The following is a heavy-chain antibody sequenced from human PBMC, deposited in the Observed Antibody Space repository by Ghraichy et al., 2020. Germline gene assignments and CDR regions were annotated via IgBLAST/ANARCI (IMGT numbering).Heavy chain of an antibody. CDR1: GFTFSSYA. Sequence: GGSLRLSCAASGFTFSSYAMSWVRQAPGKGLEWVSAISGSGGSTYYADSVKGRFTISRDNSKNTLYLQRNSLRAEDTAVYYCARRYCSGGSCYSGPTDYWGQGTLVTVSS. CDR3: ARRYCSGGSCYSGPTDY. CDR2: ISGSGGST. J-gene: IGHJ4*02. D-gene: IGHD2-15*01. V-gene: IGHV3-23*01.